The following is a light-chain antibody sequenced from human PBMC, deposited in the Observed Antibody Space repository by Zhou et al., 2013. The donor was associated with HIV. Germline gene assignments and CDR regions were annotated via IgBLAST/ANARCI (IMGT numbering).Light chain of an antibody. Sequence: IRMTQSPSTLSASVGDRVIITCRASQTINNWLAWYQQKPGKAPNLLISGASTLQSGVPSRFSGSGSGTDFTLTITSLQPEDFATYYCQQTYSSPRSFGQGTKLEIK. V-gene: IGKV1-5*01. CDR2: GAS. CDR3: QQTYSSPRS. CDR1: QTINNW. J-gene: IGKJ2*04.